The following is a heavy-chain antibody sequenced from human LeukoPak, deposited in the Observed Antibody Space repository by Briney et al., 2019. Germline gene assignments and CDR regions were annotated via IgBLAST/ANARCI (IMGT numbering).Heavy chain of an antibody. CDR2: IYYSGST. J-gene: IGHJ4*02. CDR3: ARSGAYDSSGYYYFDY. CDR1: GASISSYY. D-gene: IGHD3-22*01. Sequence: SSQTLSLTCTVSGASISSYYWSWIRQPPGKGLEWIGYIYYSGSTNYNPSLKSRVTISVDTSKNQFSLKLSSVTAADTAVYYCARSGAYDSSGYYYFDYWGQGNLVTVSS. V-gene: IGHV4-59*01.